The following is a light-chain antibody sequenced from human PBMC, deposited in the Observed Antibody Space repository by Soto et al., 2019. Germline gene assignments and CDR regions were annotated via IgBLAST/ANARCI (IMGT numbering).Light chain of an antibody. J-gene: IGKJ2*01. CDR3: HQGDKFPLT. Sequence: DIQMTQSPPSVSASVGDNVTVSCRASQGISSSLAWYQQKPGKAPKLLIYGASTVQSGVPSRFSGSGSATAFTLPISSLQPEDFATYYCHQGDKFPLTFGQGTRVDIK. CDR1: QGISSS. CDR2: GAS. V-gene: IGKV1-12*01.